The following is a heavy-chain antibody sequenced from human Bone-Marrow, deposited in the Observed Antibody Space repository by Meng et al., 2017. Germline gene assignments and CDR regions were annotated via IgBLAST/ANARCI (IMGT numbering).Heavy chain of an antibody. CDR2: IYYSGST. Sequence: QVQLLESGPGLVKPSQTLSLTCTVSGGSISSGGYYWSWIRQHPGKGLEWIGYIYYSGSTYYNPSLKSRVTISVDTSKNQFSLKLSSVTAADTAVYYCARGPLSAAGTMGYFQHWGQGTLVTVSS. CDR3: ARGPLSAAGTMGYFQH. CDR1: GGSISSGGYY. V-gene: IGHV4-31*03. D-gene: IGHD6-13*01. J-gene: IGHJ1*01.